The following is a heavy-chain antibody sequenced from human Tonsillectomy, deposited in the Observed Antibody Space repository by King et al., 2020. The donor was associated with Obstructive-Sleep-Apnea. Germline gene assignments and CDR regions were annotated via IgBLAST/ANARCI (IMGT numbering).Heavy chain of an antibody. D-gene: IGHD3-9*01. CDR2: ISGRGGST. J-gene: IGHJ6*02. CDR3: AKEWYYDILTGHYSGARDYGLDV. V-gene: IGHV3-23*04. CDR1: GFTFSSYA. Sequence: VQLVEAGGGLVQPGGSLRLSCAPSGFTFSSYAMSWVRQAPGKGLEWVSGISGRGGSTYYADSLKGRFTISRDNSKNTLYLQMNSLRAEDTAVYYCAKEWYYDILTGHYSGARDYGLDVWGQGTTVTVSS.